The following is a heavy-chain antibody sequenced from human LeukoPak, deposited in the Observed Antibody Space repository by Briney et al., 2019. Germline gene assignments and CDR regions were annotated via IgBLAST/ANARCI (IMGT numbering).Heavy chain of an antibody. J-gene: IGHJ4*02. CDR2: INPNSGGT. CDR3: AREARSGWSYYFDY. CDR1: GCTFTGYY. Sequence: GASVKVSCKASGCTFTGYYMHWVRQAPGQGLEWMGWINPNSGGTNYAQKFQGRVTMTRDTSISTAYMELSRLRSDDTAVYYCAREARSGWSYYFDYWGQGTLVTVSS. V-gene: IGHV1-2*02. D-gene: IGHD6-19*01.